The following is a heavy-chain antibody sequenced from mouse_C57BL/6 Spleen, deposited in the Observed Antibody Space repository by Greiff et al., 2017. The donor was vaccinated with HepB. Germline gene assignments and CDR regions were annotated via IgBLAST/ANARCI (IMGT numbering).Heavy chain of an antibody. D-gene: IGHD1-1*01. Sequence: EVQLVESGGDLVKPGGSLKLSCAASGFTFSSYGMSWVRQTPDKRLEWVATISSGGSYTYYPDSVKGRFTIARDNAKNTLYLQMSSLKSEDAAVFYCASDCGSSYVPFAYWGQGTLVTVSA. J-gene: IGHJ3*01. CDR1: GFTFSSYG. V-gene: IGHV5-6*01. CDR3: ASDCGSSYVPFAY. CDR2: ISSGGSYT.